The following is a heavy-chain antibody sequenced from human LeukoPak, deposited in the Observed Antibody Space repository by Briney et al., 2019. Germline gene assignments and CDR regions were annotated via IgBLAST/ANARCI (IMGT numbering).Heavy chain of an antibody. D-gene: IGHD2-2*01. CDR3: ARGQYHLLYWYFDL. CDR1: GGSISSYY. V-gene: IGHV4-4*07. Sequence: SETRSLTCTVSGGSISSYYWSWVRQPAGKGLEWIGRIYSSGSTNYNPSLKSRVTMSVDTSKNQFSLKLSSVTAADTAVYYCARGQYHLLYWYFDLWGRGTLVTVSS. J-gene: IGHJ2*01. CDR2: IYSSGST.